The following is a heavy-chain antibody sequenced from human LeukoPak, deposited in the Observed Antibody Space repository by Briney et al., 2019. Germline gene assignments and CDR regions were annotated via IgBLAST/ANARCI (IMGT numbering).Heavy chain of an antibody. CDR3: ARDSESSFDY. CDR1: GGSISSYY. CDR2: IYHSGST. Sequence: SETLSLTCTVSGGSISSYYWSWIRQPPGKGLEWIGEIYHSGSTNYNPSLKSRVTISVDKSKNQFSLKLSSVTAADTAVYYCARDSESSFDYWGQGTLVTVSS. J-gene: IGHJ4*02. V-gene: IGHV4-59*12. D-gene: IGHD1-14*01.